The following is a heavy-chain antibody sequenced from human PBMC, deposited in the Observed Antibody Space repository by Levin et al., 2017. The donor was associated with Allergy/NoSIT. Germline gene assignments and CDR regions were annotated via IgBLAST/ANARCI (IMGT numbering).Heavy chain of an antibody. CDR3: AKRGDSSGYPAYFDY. CDR2: ISYDGSDK. Sequence: QAGGSLRLSCAASGFTFSSYWMSWVRQAPGKGLEWVAVISYDGSDKYYADSVKGRITISRDNSKNTLYLQMNSLRAEDTAVYYCAKRGDSSGYPAYFDYWGQGTLVTVSS. CDR1: GFTFSSYW. D-gene: IGHD3-22*01. J-gene: IGHJ4*02. V-gene: IGHV3-30*18.